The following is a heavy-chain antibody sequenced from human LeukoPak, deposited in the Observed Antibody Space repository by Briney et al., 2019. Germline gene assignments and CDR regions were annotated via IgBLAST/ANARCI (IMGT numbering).Heavy chain of an antibody. V-gene: IGHV4-34*01. CDR3: ARDSSADAFDI. J-gene: IGHJ3*02. CDR2: INHSGST. D-gene: IGHD2-15*01. Sequence: KPSETLSLTCAVYGESFSGYYWSWIRQPPGKGLEWIGEINHSGSTNYNPSLKSRVTISVDTSKNQFSLKLSSVTAADTAVYYCARDSSADAFDIWGQGTMVTVSS. CDR1: GESFSGYY.